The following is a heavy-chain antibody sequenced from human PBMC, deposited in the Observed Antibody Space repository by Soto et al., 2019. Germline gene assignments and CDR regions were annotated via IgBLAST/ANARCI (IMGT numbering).Heavy chain of an antibody. CDR2: VNDGGRP. CDR3: AGLGYYHSGGPP. Sequence: QVQLQQWGAGLLKPSETLSLTCAVYGGSFSAYYWSWIRQPPGKGLEWIGEVNDGGRPNYSVSLKSRLTISLDTSKNQFSLKLSSVTAADTAVYYCAGLGYYHSGGPPWGQGTLVTVSS. V-gene: IGHV4-34*01. J-gene: IGHJ4*02. CDR1: GGSFSAYY. D-gene: IGHD3-22*01.